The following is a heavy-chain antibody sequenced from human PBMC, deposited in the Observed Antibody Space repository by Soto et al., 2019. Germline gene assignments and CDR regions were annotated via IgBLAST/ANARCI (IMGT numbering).Heavy chain of an antibody. Sequence: SETLSLTCTVSGGSVSSGSDYWSWIRQPPGKGLEWFVYIHYIGNTNYIPSLKSRVTISVDTSKNLFSLRLSSVTVADTAVYYFARLGVVVIGGAYYYYGLDVWGQGTTVTVSS. J-gene: IGHJ6*02. V-gene: IGHV4-61*01. CDR3: ARLGVVVIGGAYYYYGLDV. CDR2: IHYIGNT. D-gene: IGHD3-22*01. CDR1: GGSVSSGSDY.